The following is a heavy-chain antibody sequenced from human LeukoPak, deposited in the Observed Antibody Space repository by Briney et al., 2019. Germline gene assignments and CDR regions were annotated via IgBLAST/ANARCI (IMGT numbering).Heavy chain of an antibody. J-gene: IGHJ4*02. Sequence: PGGSLRLSCAASGFTFSNAWMSWVRQAPGKGLEWVGRIKSKTDGGTTDYAAPVKGRFTISRDDSKNTLYLQMNSLKTEDTAVYYCTTIYCSSTSCHPDYWGQGTLVTVSS. D-gene: IGHD2-2*01. CDR1: GFTFSNAW. CDR3: TTIYCSSTSCHPDY. V-gene: IGHV3-15*01. CDR2: IKSKTDGGTT.